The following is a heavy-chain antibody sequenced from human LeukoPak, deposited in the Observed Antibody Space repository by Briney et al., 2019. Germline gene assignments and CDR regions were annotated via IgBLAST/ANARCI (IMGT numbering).Heavy chain of an antibody. D-gene: IGHD4-23*01. CDR1: GFTFSNYA. V-gene: IGHV3-30*03. J-gene: IGHJ3*02. CDR2: ISFDGSNK. CDR3: ARTTVVTPGAFDI. Sequence: GGSLRLSCAASGFTFSNYAMHWVRQAPGKGLEWVSIISFDGSNKCYADSVKGRFTISRDNSKNTLYLQMNSLRAEDTAVYYCARTTVVTPGAFDIWGQGTMVTVSS.